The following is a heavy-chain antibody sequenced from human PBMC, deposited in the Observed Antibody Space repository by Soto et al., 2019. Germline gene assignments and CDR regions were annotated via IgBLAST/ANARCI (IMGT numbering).Heavy chain of an antibody. D-gene: IGHD5-12*01. V-gene: IGHV1-18*04. Sequence: QLQLVQSGAEVERPGASVRVSCKAYGYPFSKYGISWIRQAPGQGLEWMGWIKPDTGDTHYAQKFQGRVTMTTDTSSNTSSMELRSMRSDDTAVYYCATSYDSRFDTRGQATLV. CDR3: ATSYDSRFDT. CDR1: GYPFSKYG. CDR2: IKPDTGDT. J-gene: IGHJ5*02.